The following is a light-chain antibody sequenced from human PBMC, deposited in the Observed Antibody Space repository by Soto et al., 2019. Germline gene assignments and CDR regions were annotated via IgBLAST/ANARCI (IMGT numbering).Light chain of an antibody. CDR1: SSDICGYYY. CDR3: TSYCSSDIFYV. CDR2: QVT. J-gene: IGLJ1*01. V-gene: IGLV2-14*01. Sequence: QSVLTQPASVSGAPGQSITISCTGTSSDICGYYYVSLDQHHPGKAPKLLIYQVTNRPSPVSNRFSGSKAGNTASLTISALQADDEGDYYCTSYCSSDIFYVFGTGTKVPVL.